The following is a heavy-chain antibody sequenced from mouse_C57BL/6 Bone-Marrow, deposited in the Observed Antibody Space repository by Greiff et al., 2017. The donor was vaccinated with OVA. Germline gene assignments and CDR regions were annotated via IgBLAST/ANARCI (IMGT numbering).Heavy chain of an antibody. J-gene: IGHJ3*01. V-gene: IGHV14-3*01. CDR1: GFNIKNTY. Sequence: EVKLVESVAELVRPGASVKLSCTASGFNIKNTYMHWVKQRPEQGLEWIGRIDPANGNTKYAPKFQGKATITADTSSNTAYLQLSSLTSEDTAIYYCARGSTGTKAWFAYWGQGTLVTVSA. D-gene: IGHD4-1*02. CDR2: IDPANGNT. CDR3: ARGSTGTKAWFAY.